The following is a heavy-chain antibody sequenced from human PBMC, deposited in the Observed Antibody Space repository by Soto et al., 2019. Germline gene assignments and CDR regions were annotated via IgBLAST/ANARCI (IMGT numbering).Heavy chain of an antibody. J-gene: IGHJ3*02. CDR2: INSDGSST. D-gene: IGHD3-22*01. V-gene: IGHV3-74*01. CDR1: GFTFSSYW. Sequence: VQLVESGGGLVQPGGSLRLSCAASGFTFSSYWMHWVRQAPGKGLVWVSRINSDGSSTSYADSVKGRFTISRDNAKNTLYLQMNSLRAEDTAVYYCARDSDFDSSGYYGNAFDMWGQGTMVTVSS. CDR3: ARDSDFDSSGYYGNAFDM.